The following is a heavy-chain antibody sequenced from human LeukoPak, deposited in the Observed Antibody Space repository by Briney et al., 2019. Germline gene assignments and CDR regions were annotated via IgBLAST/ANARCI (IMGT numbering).Heavy chain of an antibody. CDR1: GASIRSYY. J-gene: IGHJ4*02. Sequence: SETLSLTCTVSGASIRSYYWSWIRQPPGKGLEWIGYMYNSGSTNYNPSLKSRVTTSVDTSKNQLSLKLSSVTAADTAVYYCARGGSGFDYWGQGTLVTVSS. V-gene: IGHV4-59*01. CDR3: ARGGSGFDY. CDR2: MYNSGST. D-gene: IGHD6-19*01.